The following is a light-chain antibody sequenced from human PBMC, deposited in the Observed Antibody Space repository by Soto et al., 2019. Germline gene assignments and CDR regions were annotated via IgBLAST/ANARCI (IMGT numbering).Light chain of an antibody. CDR2: DVS. CDR1: SSDVGGYNY. V-gene: IGLV2-14*01. Sequence: QSVLTQPASVSGSPGQSITISCTGTSSDVGGYNYVSWYQQHPGKAPKLMIYDVSNRPSGVSNRFSGSKSGNTASLTISGLQAEDEADYYCSSYTSSSTLFGGGTQLTV. CDR3: SSYTSSSTL. J-gene: IGLJ2*01.